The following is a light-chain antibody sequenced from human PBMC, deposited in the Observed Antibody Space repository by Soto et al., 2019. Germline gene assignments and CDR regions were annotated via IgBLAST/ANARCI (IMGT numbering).Light chain of an antibody. Sequence: DIQMTQSPSSLSASVGDRVTITCQASQDFSNYLNWYQQKPGKAPKLLIYDASNLETGVPSRFSGSGSGTDFTFTISSLQPEDIATYYCQQYDNLPLHFGGGTKVEIK. CDR3: QQYDNLPLH. CDR1: QDFSNY. CDR2: DAS. J-gene: IGKJ4*01. V-gene: IGKV1-33*01.